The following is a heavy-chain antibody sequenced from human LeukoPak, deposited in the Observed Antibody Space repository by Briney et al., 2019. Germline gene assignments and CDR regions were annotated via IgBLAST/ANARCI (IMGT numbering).Heavy chain of an antibody. J-gene: IGHJ4*02. CDR3: ARGEGYYASGGYYIDY. D-gene: IGHD3-10*01. V-gene: IGHV3-21*01. CDR2: ITTSSTYI. CDR1: GFTFSSYT. Sequence: GGSLRLSCAASGFTFSSYTMNWVRQAPGKGLGWVSSITTSSTYIYYADSVRGRFTISRDNAKNSLYLRMSSLRVEDTAVYYCARGEGYYASGGYYIDYWGQGTLVTVSS.